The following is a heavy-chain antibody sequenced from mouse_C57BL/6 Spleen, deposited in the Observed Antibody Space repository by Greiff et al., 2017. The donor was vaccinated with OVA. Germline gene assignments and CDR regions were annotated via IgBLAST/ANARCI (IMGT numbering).Heavy chain of an antibody. Sequence: VQLQQSGAELVRPGASVKLSCTASGFNIKDYYMHWVKQRPEQGLAWIGRIDPEDGDTEYAPKFQGKATMTADTSSNTAYLQLSSLTSEDTAVYYCTTGLYYDYGEFAYWGQGTLVTVSA. J-gene: IGHJ3*01. CDR1: GFNIKDYY. V-gene: IGHV14-1*01. CDR2: IDPEDGDT. D-gene: IGHD2-4*01. CDR3: TTGLYYDYGEFAY.